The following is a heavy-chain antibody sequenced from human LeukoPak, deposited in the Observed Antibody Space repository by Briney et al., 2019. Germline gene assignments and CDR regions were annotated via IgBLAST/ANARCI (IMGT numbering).Heavy chain of an antibody. V-gene: IGHV3-21*01. CDR1: AFTFSSYS. J-gene: IGHJ4*02. CDR3: ASYDILTGYADY. CDR2: ISSSSSYI. D-gene: IGHD3-9*01. Sequence: GRSLTLSCPAYAFTFSSYSMNWVRQPPGKGLEWDSSISSSSSYIYYADSVKGRFTISRDNAKNSLYLQMNSLRAEDTAVYYCASYDILTGYADYWGQGTLVTVSS.